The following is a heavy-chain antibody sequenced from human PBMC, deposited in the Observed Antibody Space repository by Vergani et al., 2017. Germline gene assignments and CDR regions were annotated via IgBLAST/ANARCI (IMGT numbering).Heavy chain of an antibody. V-gene: IGHV4-30-4*08. CDR2: IYYSGST. D-gene: IGHD3-10*01. Sequence: QVQLQESGPGLVKPSQTLSLTCTVSGGSISSGDYYCSWIRQPPGKGLEWIGYIYYSGSTYYNPSLKSRVTISVDTSKNQFSLKLSSVTAADTAVYYCARDPDYGSGIYWFDPWGQGTLVTVSS. CDR3: ARDPDYGSGIYWFDP. CDR1: GGSISSGDYY. J-gene: IGHJ5*02.